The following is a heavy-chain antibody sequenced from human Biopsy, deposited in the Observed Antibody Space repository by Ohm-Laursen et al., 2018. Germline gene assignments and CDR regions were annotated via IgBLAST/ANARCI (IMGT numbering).Heavy chain of an antibody. CDR3: ATSTMVRSSGHAFDI. CDR1: GFTFSSYG. Sequence: SLRLSCAASGFTFSSYGMHWVRQAPGRGLEWVAFIWYDGFNRYYADSVKGRFTISRDNSKNTLDLQMNSLRAEDTAVYYCATSTMVRSSGHAFDIWGQGTVVTVS. J-gene: IGHJ3*02. V-gene: IGHV3-33*01. CDR2: IWYDGFNR. D-gene: IGHD3-10*01.